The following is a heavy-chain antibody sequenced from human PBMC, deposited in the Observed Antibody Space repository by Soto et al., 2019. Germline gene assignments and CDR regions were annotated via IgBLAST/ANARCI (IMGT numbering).Heavy chain of an antibody. J-gene: IGHJ6*02. Sequence: QVQLVESGGGVVQPGRSLRLSCAASGFTFSSYAMHWVRQAPGKGLEWVAVISYDGSNKYYADSVKGRFTISGDNSKNTLYLQMNSLRAEVTAVYFSARPTPTGYSSSWFMDVWGQGTTVTVSS. CDR3: ARPTPTGYSSSWFMDV. CDR2: ISYDGSNK. V-gene: IGHV3-30-3*01. CDR1: GFTFSSYA. D-gene: IGHD6-13*01.